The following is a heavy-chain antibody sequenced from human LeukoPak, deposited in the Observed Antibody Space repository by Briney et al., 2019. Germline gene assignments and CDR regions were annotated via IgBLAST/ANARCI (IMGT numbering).Heavy chain of an antibody. CDR3: AREEYSYGNRY. Sequence: GGSLRLSCAASGFTFSSYAMHWVRQAPGKGLEWVAVISYDGSDKYYADSVKGRFTISRDNSKNTLYLQMNSLRAEDTAVYYCAREEYSYGNRYWGQGTLVTVSS. V-gene: IGHV3-30*04. CDR2: ISYDGSDK. D-gene: IGHD5-18*01. CDR1: GFTFSSYA. J-gene: IGHJ4*02.